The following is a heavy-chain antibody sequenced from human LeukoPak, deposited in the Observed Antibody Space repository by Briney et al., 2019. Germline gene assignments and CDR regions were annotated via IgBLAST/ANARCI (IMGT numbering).Heavy chain of an antibody. J-gene: IGHJ6*02. Sequence: GESLKISCKGSGYSFTNYWIGWVRQMPGKGLEWMAFINPGDSDTRYSPSFQGHVTISVDKSINTAYLQWGSLKASDTAMCYCARQGDAVVTDVWGQGTTVIVSS. CDR1: GYSFTNYW. CDR3: ARQGDAVVTDV. V-gene: IGHV5-51*01. D-gene: IGHD4-23*01. CDR2: INPGDSDT.